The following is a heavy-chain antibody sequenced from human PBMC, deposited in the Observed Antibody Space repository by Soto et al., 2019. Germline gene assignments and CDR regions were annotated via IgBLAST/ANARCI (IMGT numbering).Heavy chain of an antibody. CDR3: ARGLITILMAYGMDV. CDR2: IIPIFGTA. CDR1: GGTFSSYA. V-gene: IGHV1-69*13. J-gene: IGHJ6*02. Sequence: GASVKVSCKASGGTFSSYAISWVRQAPGQGLEWMGGIIPIFGTANYAQKFQGRVTITADESTSTAYMELSSLRSEDTAVYYCARGLITILMAYGMDVWDQGTTVTVSS. D-gene: IGHD3-10*01.